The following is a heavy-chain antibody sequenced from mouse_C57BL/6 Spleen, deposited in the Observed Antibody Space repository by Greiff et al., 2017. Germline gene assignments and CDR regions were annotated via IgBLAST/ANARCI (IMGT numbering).Heavy chain of an antibody. V-gene: IGHV1-69*01. Sequence: VQLQQPGAELVMPGASVKLSCKASGYTFTSYWMHWVKQRPGQGLEWIGEIDPSDSYPNYNQKFKGKSTLTVDKSSSTAYMQLSSLTSEYSAVYYCAREGYYGTKASWFAYWGQGTLVTVSA. J-gene: IGHJ3*01. CDR2: IDPSDSYP. D-gene: IGHD1-1*01. CDR3: AREGYYGTKASWFAY. CDR1: GYTFTSYW.